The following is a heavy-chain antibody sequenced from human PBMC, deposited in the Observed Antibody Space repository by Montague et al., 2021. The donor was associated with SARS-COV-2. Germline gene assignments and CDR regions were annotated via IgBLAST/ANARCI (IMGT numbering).Heavy chain of an antibody. V-gene: IGHV4-39*02. Sequence: SETLSLTCTVSGGSITSFPYNWAWIRRPPGKGLEWIGTIYYSGTTYYNPSLKSRVTMSVDTSKKHFSLRLTSVTAADTAVYYCARGRSGYSNRLDYWGQGTPVTVSS. J-gene: IGHJ4*02. CDR1: GGSITSFPYN. CDR3: ARGRSGYSNRLDY. CDR2: IYYSGTT. D-gene: IGHD3-3*01.